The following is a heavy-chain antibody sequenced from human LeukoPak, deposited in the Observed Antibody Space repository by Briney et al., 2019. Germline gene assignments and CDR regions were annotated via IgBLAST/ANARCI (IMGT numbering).Heavy chain of an antibody. CDR2: INHSGST. CDR1: GGSFSGYY. J-gene: IGHJ4*02. V-gene: IGHV4-34*01. D-gene: IGHD4-23*01. Sequence: PSETLSLTCAVYGGSFSGYYWSWIRQPPGKGLEWIGEINHSGSTNYNPSLKSRVTISVDTSKNQFSLKLSSVTAADTAVYYCARAPHYGGNLIDYWGQGTLVTVSS. CDR3: ARAPHYGGNLIDY.